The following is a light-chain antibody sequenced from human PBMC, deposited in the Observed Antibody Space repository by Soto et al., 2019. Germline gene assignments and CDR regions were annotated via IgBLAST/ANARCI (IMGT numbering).Light chain of an antibody. Sequence: QSALTQPASVSGSPGQSITISCTGTSSDVGGSSYVSWYQQHPGKAPKLMIYDVHNRPSGISNRFSGSKSGNTASLTISGLQAEDEADYYCSSYRSGSTLVFGGGTKLTVI. J-gene: IGLJ2*01. CDR2: DVH. V-gene: IGLV2-14*01. CDR3: SSYRSGSTLV. CDR1: SSDVGGSSY.